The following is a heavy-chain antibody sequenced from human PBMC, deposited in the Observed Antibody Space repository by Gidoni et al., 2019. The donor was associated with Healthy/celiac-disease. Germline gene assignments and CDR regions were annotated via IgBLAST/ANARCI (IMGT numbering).Heavy chain of an antibody. J-gene: IGHJ4*02. CDR1: GGSISSSSYY. Sequence: QLQLQESGPGLVKPSETLSLTCTVSGGSISSSSYYWGWIRQPPGKGLEWIGSIYYSGSTYYNPSLKSRVTISVDTSKNQFSLKLSSVTAADTAVYYCASPSKYYYDSSVWGQGTLVTVSS. D-gene: IGHD3-22*01. CDR3: ASPSKYYYDSSV. V-gene: IGHV4-39*01. CDR2: IYYSGST.